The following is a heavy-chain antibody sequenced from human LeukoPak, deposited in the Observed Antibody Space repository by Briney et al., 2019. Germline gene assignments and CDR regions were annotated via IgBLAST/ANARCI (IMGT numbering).Heavy chain of an antibody. CDR1: GFSFSNYW. Sequence: GGSLRLSCAASGFSFSNYWMHWVRQAPGKGLVWVSRISSDGSDTIYADSVKGRFTISRDNAKNTLYLQMNSLRAEDTAVYYCARAATSYYDFWSGYYIGGYYGMDVWGQGTTVTVSS. D-gene: IGHD3-3*01. V-gene: IGHV3-74*01. CDR3: ARAATSYYDFWSGYYIGGYYGMDV. J-gene: IGHJ6*02. CDR2: ISSDGSDT.